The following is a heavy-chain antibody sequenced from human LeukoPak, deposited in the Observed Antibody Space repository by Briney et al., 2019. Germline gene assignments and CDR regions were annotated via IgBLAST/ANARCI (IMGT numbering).Heavy chain of an antibody. D-gene: IGHD3-9*01. V-gene: IGHV4-61*02. J-gene: IGHJ6*03. Sequence: PSETLSLTCTVSCGSISSGTYFWSWIRQPAGKGLEWIGRIYTSGSTNYNPSLKSRVTISVDTSKNQFSLKLTPVTAADTAVYYCARDIFRSAHYYYYYMDVWGKGTTVTVSS. CDR3: ARDIFRSAHYYYYYMDV. CDR2: IYTSGST. CDR1: CGSISSGTYF.